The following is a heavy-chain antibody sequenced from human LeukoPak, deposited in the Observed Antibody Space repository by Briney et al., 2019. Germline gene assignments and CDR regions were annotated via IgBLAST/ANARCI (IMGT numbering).Heavy chain of an antibody. J-gene: IGHJ4*02. D-gene: IGHD2-21*02. V-gene: IGHV1-69*04. CDR3: ARGRWEETYCGGDCYSDFDY. Sequence: ASVKFSCKAFGGTFSSYAISWVRQGPGQGLEWMGRIIPILGIANYAQKFQGRVTITADKSTSTAYMELSSLRSEDTAVYYCARGRWEETYCGGDCYSDFDYWGQGTLVTVSS. CDR1: GGTFSSYA. CDR2: IIPILGIA.